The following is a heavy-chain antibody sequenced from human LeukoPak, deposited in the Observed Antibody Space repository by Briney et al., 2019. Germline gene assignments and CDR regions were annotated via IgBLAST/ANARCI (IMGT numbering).Heavy chain of an antibody. CDR3: AGDSRGAPFDY. V-gene: IGHV4-59*08. J-gene: IGHJ4*02. D-gene: IGHD2-21*01. CDR2: IYYSGST. Sequence: PSETLSLTCAVYGGSFSGYYWSWIRQPPGKGLEWIGYIYYSGSTNYNPSLKSRVTISVDTSKNQFSLKLSSVTAADTAVYYCAGDSRGAPFDYWGQGTLVTVSS. CDR1: GGSFSGYY.